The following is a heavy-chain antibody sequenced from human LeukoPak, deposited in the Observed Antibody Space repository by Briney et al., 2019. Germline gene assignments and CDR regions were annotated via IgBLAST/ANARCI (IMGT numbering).Heavy chain of an antibody. CDR1: GGTFSDYT. D-gene: IGHD3-10*01. J-gene: IGHJ4*02. V-gene: IGHV1-69*13. CDR2: IIPAFDST. CDR3: ARDLGDTYGSVGDFDY. Sequence: GASVKVSCKASGGTFSDYTVSWVRQAPGQGLEWMGGIIPAFDSTNYAQKFQGRLTITADESTGTAYMELSSLRSDDTAVYYCARDLGDTYGSVGDFDYWGQGTLVTVSS.